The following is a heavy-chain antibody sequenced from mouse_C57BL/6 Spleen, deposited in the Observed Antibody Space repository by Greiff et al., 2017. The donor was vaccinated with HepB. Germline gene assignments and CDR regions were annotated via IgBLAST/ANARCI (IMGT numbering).Heavy chain of an antibody. CDR3: ARYGSSYDEAFGC. J-gene: IGHJ2*01. V-gene: IGHV5-6*01. CDR1: GFTFSSYG. CDR2: ISSGGSYT. Sequence: EVQLQESGGDLVKPGGSLKLSCAASGFTFSSYGMSWVRQTPDKRLEWVATISSGGSYTYYPDSVKGRFTISRDNAENTLYLQMSSLKSEDTAMYCCARYGSSYDEAFGCWGQGTTLTVSS. D-gene: IGHD1-1*01.